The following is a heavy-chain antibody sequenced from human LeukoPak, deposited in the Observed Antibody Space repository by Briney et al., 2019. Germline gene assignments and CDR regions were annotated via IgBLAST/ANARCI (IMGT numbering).Heavy chain of an antibody. V-gene: IGHV3-23*01. CDR1: GFTFSSYA. CDR3: AKDGSTSCYGCYFDY. Sequence: GGSLRLSCAASGFTFSSYAMSWVRQAPGKGLEWVSAISGSGGSTYYAGSVKGRFTISRDNSKNTLYLQMNSLRAEDTAVYYCAKDGSTSCYGCYFDYWGQGTLVTVSS. CDR2: ISGSGGST. D-gene: IGHD2-2*01. J-gene: IGHJ4*02.